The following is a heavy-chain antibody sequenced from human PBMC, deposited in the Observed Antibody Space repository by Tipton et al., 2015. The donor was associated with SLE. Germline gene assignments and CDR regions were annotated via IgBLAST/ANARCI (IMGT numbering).Heavy chain of an antibody. J-gene: IGHJ5*02. CDR2: IYYSGGT. CDR3: ARLLGTTLTTGDWFDP. Sequence: TLSLTCTVSGGSISSYHWSWIRQSPGKGLEWIGYIYYSGGTNYNPTLKSRVTISIDASRKQFSLKLTSVTAADTATYYCARLLGTTLTTGDWFDPWGQGILVTVST. D-gene: IGHD3-9*01. V-gene: IGHV4-59*08. CDR1: GGSISSYH.